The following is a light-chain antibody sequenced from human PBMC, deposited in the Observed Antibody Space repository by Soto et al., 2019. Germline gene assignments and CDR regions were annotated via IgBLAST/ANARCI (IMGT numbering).Light chain of an antibody. Sequence: QPVLTQSPSVSASLGASVKLTCTLSSGHSNYAIAWHQQQPEKGPRYLMKLNSDGSHSKGDGIPDRFSGSSSGAERYLTISSLQSEDEADYYCQTWGTGIWVFGGGTKLTVL. CDR3: QTWGTGIWV. J-gene: IGLJ3*02. CDR2: LNSDGSH. V-gene: IGLV4-69*02. CDR1: SGHSNYA.